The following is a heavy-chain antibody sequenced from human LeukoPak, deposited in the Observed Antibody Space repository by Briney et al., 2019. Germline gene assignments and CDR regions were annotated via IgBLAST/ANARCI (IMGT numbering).Heavy chain of an antibody. CDR1: GGSISSYY. D-gene: IGHD3-22*01. CDR2: IYHSGST. V-gene: IGHV4-38-2*02. Sequence: SETLSLTCTVSGGSISSYYWSWIRQPPGKGLEWIGSIYHSGSTYYNPSLKSRVTISVDTSKNQFSLELSSVTAADTAVYYCARGRLDYYDSSGYYYDYWGQGTLVTVSS. J-gene: IGHJ4*02. CDR3: ARGRLDYYDSSGYYYDY.